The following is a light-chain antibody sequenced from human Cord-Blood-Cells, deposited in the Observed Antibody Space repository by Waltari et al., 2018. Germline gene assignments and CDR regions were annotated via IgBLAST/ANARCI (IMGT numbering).Light chain of an antibody. CDR3: QQSYSTPLT. Sequence: DIQMTQSPSSLSASVGDRVTITCRGSQSISSYLNWYQQKPGKAPKLLIYAASSLQSGVPSRFSGSGSGTDCTLTISSLQPEDFATYYCQQSYSTPLTFGGGTKVEIK. J-gene: IGKJ4*01. CDR1: QSISSY. CDR2: AAS. V-gene: IGKV1-39*01.